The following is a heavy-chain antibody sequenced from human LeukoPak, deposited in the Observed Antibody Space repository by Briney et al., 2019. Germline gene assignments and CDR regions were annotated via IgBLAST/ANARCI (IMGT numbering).Heavy chain of an antibody. CDR3: ARDPPIDCSSTSCRIL. CDR1: GGSISSYY. Sequence: SETLSLTCTVSGGSISSYYWSWIRQPPGKGLEWIGYIYYSGSTNYNPSLKSRVTISVDTSKNQFSLKLSSVTAADTAVYYCARDPPIDCSSTSCRILWGQGTLVTVSS. J-gene: IGHJ4*02. V-gene: IGHV4-59*01. CDR2: IYYSGST. D-gene: IGHD2-2*01.